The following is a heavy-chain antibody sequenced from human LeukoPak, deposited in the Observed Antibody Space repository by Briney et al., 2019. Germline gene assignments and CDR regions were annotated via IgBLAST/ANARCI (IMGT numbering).Heavy chain of an antibody. J-gene: IGHJ4*02. V-gene: IGHV1-2*02. CDR3: ARIERVMPGIPSAGLGF. CDR1: GYTFTGYY. CDR2: ISPNSGDT. D-gene: IGHD6-13*01. Sequence: ASVKVSCKASGYTFTGYYIHWVRQAPGQGLEWMGWISPNSGDTNYEQKFQGRVTLTRDTSIRTAYMELSRLRFDDTAVYYCARIERVMPGIPSAGLGFWGQGTLASVSS.